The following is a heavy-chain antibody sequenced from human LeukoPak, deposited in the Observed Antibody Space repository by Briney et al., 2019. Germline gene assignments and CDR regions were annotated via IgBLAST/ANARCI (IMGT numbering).Heavy chain of an antibody. CDR2: IYYSGST. CDR1: GYSISSGYY. J-gene: IGHJ4*02. D-gene: IGHD3-22*01. CDR3: ARIDLYYYDSSGYYQPSGYFDY. V-gene: IGHV4-38-2*02. Sequence: SETLSLTCTVSGYSISSGYYWGWIRQPPGKGLQWIGSIYYSGSTYYNPSLKSRVTISVDTSKNQFSLKLSSVTAADTAVYYCARIDLYYYDSSGYYQPSGYFDYWGQGTLVAVSS.